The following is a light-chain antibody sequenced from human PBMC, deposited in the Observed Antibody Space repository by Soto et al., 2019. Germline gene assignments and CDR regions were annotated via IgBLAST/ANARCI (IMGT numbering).Light chain of an antibody. CDR1: QSVGSN. CDR2: GAS. Sequence: EIVVTQSPATLSVSPGESATISCRASQSVGSNFAWFQQKPGQAPRLLIYGASTRAPATPFRSSGSGSGTEFTLTISSLQSEDFAFYYCQQYNNWQPLTFGGGTKVDIK. J-gene: IGKJ4*01. CDR3: QQYNNWQPLT. V-gene: IGKV3-15*01.